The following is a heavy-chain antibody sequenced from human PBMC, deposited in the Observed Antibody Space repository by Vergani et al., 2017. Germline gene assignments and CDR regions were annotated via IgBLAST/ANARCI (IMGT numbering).Heavy chain of an antibody. D-gene: IGHD5-12*01. J-gene: IGHJ6*02. CDR3: ARASPEEGPTSPAAFGMDV. Sequence: EVQLLESGGGLVQPGGSLRLSCAASGFTFDDYAMHWVRQAPGKGLEWVSGISWNSGSIGYADSVKGRFTTSRENAKNSLYLQMNSLRAGDTAVYYCARASPEEGPTSPAAFGMDVWGQGTTVTVSS. V-gene: IGHV3-9*01. CDR1: GFTFDDYA. CDR2: ISWNSGSI.